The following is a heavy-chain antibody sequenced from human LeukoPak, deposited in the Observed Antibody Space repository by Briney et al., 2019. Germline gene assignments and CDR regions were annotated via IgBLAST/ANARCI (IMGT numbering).Heavy chain of an antibody. CDR3: ARETPRGYYGSGTFDY. J-gene: IGHJ4*02. Sequence: ASVKVSCKASGYTFTSYAMNWVRQAPGQGLEWMGWISVYNGDTNYAQKFQGRVTMTTDTSTNTAYMELRSLRSDDTAVYYCARETPRGYYGSGTFDYWGQGTLVPVSS. V-gene: IGHV1-18*01. D-gene: IGHD3-10*01. CDR2: ISVYNGDT. CDR1: GYTFTSYA.